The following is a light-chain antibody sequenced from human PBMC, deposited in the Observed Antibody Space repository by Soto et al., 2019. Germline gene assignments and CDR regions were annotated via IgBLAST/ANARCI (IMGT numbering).Light chain of an antibody. CDR2: EVS. J-gene: IGLJ2*01. V-gene: IGLV2-14*01. Sequence: QSALTQPASVSGSPGQSITISCTGTTSDVGAYNYVSWFQQHPGKAPKLIIYEVSNRPSGISDRFSASKSGNTASLTISGLQAEDKSDSYCSAYTTSSTHVVFGGGTKLTVL. CDR1: TSDVGAYNY. CDR3: SAYTTSSTHVV.